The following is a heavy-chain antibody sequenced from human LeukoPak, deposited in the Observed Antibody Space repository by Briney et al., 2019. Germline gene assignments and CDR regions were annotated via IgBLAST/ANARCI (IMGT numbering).Heavy chain of an antibody. CDR3: ARVLEGSSGQHWYFDL. D-gene: IGHD6-19*01. CDR2: IYYSGTT. CDR1: GGSSSSSNYY. Sequence: SETLSLTCTVSGGSSSSSNYYWDWIRQPPGKGLEWIGSIYYSGTTCYNPSLKSRVTISVDTSKNQFSLRLSSVTAADTAVYYCARVLEGSSGQHWYFDLWGRGTLVTVSS. V-gene: IGHV4-39*07. J-gene: IGHJ2*01.